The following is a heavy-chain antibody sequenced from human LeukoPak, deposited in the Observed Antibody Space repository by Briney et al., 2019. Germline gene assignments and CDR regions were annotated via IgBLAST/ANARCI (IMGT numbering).Heavy chain of an antibody. CDR1: GFTFRNYA. J-gene: IGHJ4*02. Sequence: PGGSLRLSCAPSGFTFRNYAMHWVRQAPGKGLEWVAVISYAGSNEHYADSVKGRFTISRDNSKNTLFLQMNSLRAEDTAVYYCARVDREKGFDYWGQGTLVTVSS. V-gene: IGHV3-30*04. D-gene: IGHD1-14*01. CDR3: ARVDREKGFDY. CDR2: ISYAGSNE.